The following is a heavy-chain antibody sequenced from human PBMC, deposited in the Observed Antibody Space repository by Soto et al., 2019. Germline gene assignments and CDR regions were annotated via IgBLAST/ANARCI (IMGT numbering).Heavy chain of an antibody. V-gene: IGHV4-39*07. J-gene: IGHJ4*02. CDR2: IFYSGAN. CDR3: ARDFAYFDS. CDR1: GGSISSPNYY. Sequence: SETLSLTCTVSGGSISSPNYYWGWIRQPPGRGLGWIGSIFYSGANYYNPSLQSRVTISVDTSKNQFSLNLDSVTAADTAVYFCARDFAYFDSWGQGTLVTVSS. D-gene: IGHD3-3*01.